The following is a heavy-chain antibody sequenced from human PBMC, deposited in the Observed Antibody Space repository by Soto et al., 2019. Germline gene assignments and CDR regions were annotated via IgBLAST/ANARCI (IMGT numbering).Heavy chain of an antibody. J-gene: IGHJ6*02. V-gene: IGHV3-30-3*01. D-gene: IGHD5-18*01. CDR1: GFTFSSYA. CDR2: ISYDGSNK. Sequence: QVQLVESGGGVVQPGRSLRLSCAASGFTFSSYAVHWVRQAPGKGLEWVAVISYDGSNKYYADSVKGRFTISRDNAKNTLYLQMNSLRAEDTAVYYCARGQSTRDRAMGYGVDVWGQGATVSVSS. CDR3: ARGQSTRDRAMGYGVDV.